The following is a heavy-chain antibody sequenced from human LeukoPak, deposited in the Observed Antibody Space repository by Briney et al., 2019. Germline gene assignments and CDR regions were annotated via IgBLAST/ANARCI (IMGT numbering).Heavy chain of an antibody. J-gene: IGHJ4*02. Sequence: SETLSLTCTVSGGSISSGGYFWSWVRQHPGKGLEWIGYISNSGSTSYNPSLKSRVTLSVDTSKNQFTLKLSSVTAADTAVYYCARADNWNAFEYWGQGTLVPVSS. CDR2: ISNSGST. D-gene: IGHD1-1*01. CDR1: GGSISSGGYF. V-gene: IGHV4-31*03. CDR3: ARADNWNAFEY.